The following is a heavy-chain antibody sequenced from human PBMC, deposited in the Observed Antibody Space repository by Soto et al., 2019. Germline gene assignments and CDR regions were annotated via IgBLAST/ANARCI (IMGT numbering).Heavy chain of an antibody. Sequence: SETLSLTCAVYGGSFSGYYWSWIRQPPGKGLEWIGEINHSGSTNYNPSLKSRVTISVDTSKNQFSLKLSSVTAADTAVYYCARLARVRGVIIPPSNWFDPWGQGTLVTVSS. D-gene: IGHD3-10*01. CDR2: INHSGST. CDR3: ARLARVRGVIIPPSNWFDP. J-gene: IGHJ5*02. V-gene: IGHV4-34*01. CDR1: GGSFSGYY.